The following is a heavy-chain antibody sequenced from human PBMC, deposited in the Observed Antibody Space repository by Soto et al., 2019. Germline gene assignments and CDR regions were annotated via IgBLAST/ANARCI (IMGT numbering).Heavy chain of an antibody. V-gene: IGHV4-59*01. CDR1: GGSISSYY. D-gene: IGHD1-1*01. J-gene: IGHJ5*02. CDR2: IYYIGST. Sequence: ETLSLTCTVSGGSISSYYWSWIRQPPGKGLEWIGYIYYIGSTNYNPSLKSRVTISVDTSKNQFSLKLSSVTAADTAVYYCARDYGRTTRWSEHWGHGNMVSVSA. CDR3: ARDYGRTTRWSEH.